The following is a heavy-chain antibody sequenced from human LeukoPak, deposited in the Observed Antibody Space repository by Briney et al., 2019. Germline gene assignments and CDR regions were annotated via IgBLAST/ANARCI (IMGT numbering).Heavy chain of an antibody. CDR3: ARINGGGYYAP. Sequence: GGSLRLSYEASGFTFSSFWMTWVRQAPGKGLEWVANIKPDGSEKNCVDSVKGRFTISRDNAKNSLYLQMNSLRAGDTAVYYCARINGGGYYAPWGQGTLVTVSS. J-gene: IGHJ5*02. CDR2: IKPDGSEK. V-gene: IGHV3-7*01. D-gene: IGHD3-22*01. CDR1: GFTFSSFW.